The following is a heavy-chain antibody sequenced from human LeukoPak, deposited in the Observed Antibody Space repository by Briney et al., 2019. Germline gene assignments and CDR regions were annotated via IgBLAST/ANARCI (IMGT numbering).Heavy chain of an antibody. Sequence: SVKVSCKASGGTFSSYAISWVRPAPGQGLEWMGRIIPILGIANYAQKFQGRVTISADKSTSTAYMELSSLRSEDTAVYYCERDPTMVRGGDYWGQGTLVTVSS. V-gene: IGHV1-69*04. CDR2: IIPILGIA. CDR1: GGTFSSYA. D-gene: IGHD3-10*01. J-gene: IGHJ4*02. CDR3: ERDPTMVRGGDY.